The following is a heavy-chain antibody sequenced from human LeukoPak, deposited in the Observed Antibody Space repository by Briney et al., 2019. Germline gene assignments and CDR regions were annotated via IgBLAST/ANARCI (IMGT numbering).Heavy chain of an antibody. D-gene: IGHD3-22*01. V-gene: IGHV4-4*07. Sequence: SETLSLTCTVSGGSFSNYYWSWIRQPAGKGLEWIGRINTSGTTNYNPSLKSRVTMSVDMSKNQFSLKLSSVTAADTAVYYCAREPGFDSSGYLNWFDPWGQGTLVTVSS. CDR3: AREPGFDSSGYLNWFDP. J-gene: IGHJ5*02. CDR1: GGSFSNYY. CDR2: INTSGTT.